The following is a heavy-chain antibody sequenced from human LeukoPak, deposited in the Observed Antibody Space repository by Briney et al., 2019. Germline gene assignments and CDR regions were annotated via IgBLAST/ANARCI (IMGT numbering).Heavy chain of an antibody. CDR3: ARERYYYGSGSRNWFDP. CDR1: GYTFTSYY. Sequence: GASVKVSCKASGYTFTSYYMHWVRQAPGQELEWMGIINPSGGSTSYARKFQGRVTMTRDTSTSTVYMELSSLRSEDTAVYYCARERYYYGSGSRNWFDPWGQGTLVTVSS. V-gene: IGHV1-46*01. J-gene: IGHJ5*02. CDR2: INPSGGST. D-gene: IGHD3-10*01.